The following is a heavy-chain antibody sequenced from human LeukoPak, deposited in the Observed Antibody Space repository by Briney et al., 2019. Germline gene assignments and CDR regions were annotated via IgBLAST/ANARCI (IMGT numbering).Heavy chain of an antibody. V-gene: IGHV1-69*05. D-gene: IGHD2-2*01. CDR2: IIPIFGTA. Sequence: SVKVSCKASGGTFSSYAISWVRQAPGQGLEWMGGIIPIFGTANYAQKFQGRVTITTDESTSTAYMELSSLRSEDTAVYYCARVVADIVVVPAAAHYYYYYMDVWGKGTTVTVSS. CDR3: ARVVADIVVVPAAAHYYYYYMDV. J-gene: IGHJ6*03. CDR1: GGTFSSYA.